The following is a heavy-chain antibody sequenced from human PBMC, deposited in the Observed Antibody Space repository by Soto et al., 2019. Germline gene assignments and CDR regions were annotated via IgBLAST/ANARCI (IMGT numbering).Heavy chain of an antibody. Sequence: VESLKISCKGSGYSFNMYWIAWGRQMPGQGLEWMGIIYPGDSDTTYSSSFQGQATISADKTISTVYLQLSSLKASDTAMYYCARQQRYMPTIHNGASDIWGQGIMVTVSS. V-gene: IGHV5-51*01. D-gene: IGHD2-2*01. J-gene: IGHJ3*02. CDR3: ARQQRYMPTIHNGASDI. CDR2: IYPGDSDT. CDR1: GYSFNMYW.